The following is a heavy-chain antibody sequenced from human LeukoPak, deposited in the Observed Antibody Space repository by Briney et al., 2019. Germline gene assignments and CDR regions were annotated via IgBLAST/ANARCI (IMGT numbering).Heavy chain of an antibody. Sequence: SETLSLTCTVSGGSISSYYWSWIRQPPGKGLEWIGYIYYSGSTNYNPSLKSRVTISVDTSKNQFSLKLISVTAADTAVYYCARVRGSGYYSTPYYYYGMDVWGQGTTVTVSS. CDR1: GGSISSYY. D-gene: IGHD3-22*01. V-gene: IGHV4-59*01. CDR3: ARVRGSGYYSTPYYYYGMDV. CDR2: IYYSGST. J-gene: IGHJ6*02.